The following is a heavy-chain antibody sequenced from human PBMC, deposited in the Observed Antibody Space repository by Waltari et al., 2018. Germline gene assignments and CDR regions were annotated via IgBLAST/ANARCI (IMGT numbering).Heavy chain of an antibody. CDR3: ARYSVLRYFDWLEIGAPFDY. D-gene: IGHD3-9*01. Sequence: EVQLVESGGGLVQPGGSLRLSCAASGFTFSSYSMNWVRQAPGKGLEWVSYISSSSSTIYYADSVKGRFTISRDNAKNSLYLQMNSLRAEDTAVYYCARYSVLRYFDWLEIGAPFDYWGQGTLVTVSS. CDR2: ISSSSSTI. V-gene: IGHV3-48*04. J-gene: IGHJ4*02. CDR1: GFTFSSYS.